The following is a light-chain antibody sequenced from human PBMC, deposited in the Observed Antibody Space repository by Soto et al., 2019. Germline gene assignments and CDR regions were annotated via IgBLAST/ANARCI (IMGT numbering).Light chain of an antibody. Sequence: QSALTQPASVSGSPGQSITISCTGTSSDVGGYNYVSWYQQHPGKAPKLIIYEVSNRPSGVSHRFSGSKSGNTASLTISGLPAEDADDYYCYSSTSSSARVFGGGTKVTVL. CDR1: SSDVGGYNY. V-gene: IGLV2-14*01. CDR3: YSSTSSSARV. CDR2: EVS. J-gene: IGLJ3*02.